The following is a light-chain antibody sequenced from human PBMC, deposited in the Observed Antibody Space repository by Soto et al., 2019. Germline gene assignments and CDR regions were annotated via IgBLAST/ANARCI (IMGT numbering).Light chain of an antibody. V-gene: IGLV1-40*01. CDR3: QSYDTFLSAVV. Sequence: QTVVTQPPSVSGAPGQRVTISCSGGSSNIGAGFDVHWYQQLPGTAPKLLIQHNFNRPSGVPDRFSASKSGTSASLAITGLLPEDEADYYCQSYDTFLSAVVFGGGTKLTVL. J-gene: IGLJ2*01. CDR1: SSNIGAGFD. CDR2: HNF.